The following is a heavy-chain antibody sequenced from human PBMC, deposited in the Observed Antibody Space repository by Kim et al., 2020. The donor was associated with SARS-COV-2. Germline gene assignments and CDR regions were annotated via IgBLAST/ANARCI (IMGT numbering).Heavy chain of an antibody. CDR3: ARRRGSGWFFDY. J-gene: IGHJ4*02. D-gene: IGHD6-19*01. V-gene: IGHV4-59*08. Sequence: NSTPSLRGRVTISVDTYKNQFSLKLSSVTAADTAVYYCARRRGSGWFFDYWGQGTLVTVSS.